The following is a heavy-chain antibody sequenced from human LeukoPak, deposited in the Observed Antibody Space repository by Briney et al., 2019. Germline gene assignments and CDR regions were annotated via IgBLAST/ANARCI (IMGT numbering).Heavy chain of an antibody. CDR1: GFTFSSHW. CDR2: TTSDGSRT. J-gene: IGHJ3*02. V-gene: IGHV3-74*01. CDR3: ARGGSPPEALGDAFDI. Sequence: GGSLRLSCAASGFTFSSHWMHWVRQAPGKGLVWVSRTTSDGSRTNYADSVKGRFTTSRDNAKNTLDLQMNSLRAEDTAVYYCARGGSPPEALGDAFDIWGQGTLVTVTS. D-gene: IGHD1-26*01.